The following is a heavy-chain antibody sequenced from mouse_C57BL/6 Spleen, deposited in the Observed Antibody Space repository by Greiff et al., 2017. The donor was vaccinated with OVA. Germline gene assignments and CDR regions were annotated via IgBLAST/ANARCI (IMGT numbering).Heavy chain of an antibody. Sequence: QVQLQQPGAELVMPGASVKLSCKASGYTFTSYWMHWVKQRPGQGLEWIGEIDPSDSYTNYNRKFKGKSTLTVDKSSSTAYMQLSSLTSEDSAVYYCARMVTTGAMDYWGQGTSVTVSS. J-gene: IGHJ4*01. CDR1: GYTFTSYW. CDR2: IDPSDSYT. D-gene: IGHD2-2*01. CDR3: ARMVTTGAMDY. V-gene: IGHV1-69*01.